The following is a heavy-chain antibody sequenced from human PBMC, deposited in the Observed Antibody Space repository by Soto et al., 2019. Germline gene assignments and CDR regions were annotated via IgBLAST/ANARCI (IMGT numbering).Heavy chain of an antibody. CDR3: ARSVRSSDYYFDY. D-gene: IGHD4-17*01. CDR1: GFTFSDYY. J-gene: IGHJ4*02. V-gene: IGHV3-11*01. CDR2: ISSSGSTI. Sequence: GGSLRLSCAAPGFTFSDYYMSWIRQAPGKGLEWVSYISSSGSTIYYADSVKGRFTISRDNAKNSLYLQMNSLRAEDTAVYYCARSVRSSDYYFDYWGQGTLVTVSS.